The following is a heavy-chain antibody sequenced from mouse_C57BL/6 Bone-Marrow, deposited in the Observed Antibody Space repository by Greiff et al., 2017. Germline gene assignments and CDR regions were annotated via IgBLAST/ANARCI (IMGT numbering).Heavy chain of an antibody. Sequence: QVQLKQSGAELVRPGASVKLSCKASGYTFTDYYINWVKQRPGQGLEWIARIYPGSGNTYYNEKFKGKATLTADKSSSTAYMQLSSLTSEDSAVYFCARAHSFDYWGQGTTLTVSS. J-gene: IGHJ2*01. CDR1: GYTFTDYY. V-gene: IGHV1-76*01. CDR2: IYPGSGNT. CDR3: ARAHSFDY.